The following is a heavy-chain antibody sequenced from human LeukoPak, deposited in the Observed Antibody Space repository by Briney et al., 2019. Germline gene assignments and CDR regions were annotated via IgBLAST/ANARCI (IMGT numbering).Heavy chain of an antibody. V-gene: IGHV4-4*07. D-gene: IGHD6-13*01. CDR1: GGSISSYY. CDR3: ARGRRWLGHLYSSPKNYYYYYMDV. CDR2: IYSSGST. J-gene: IGHJ6*03. Sequence: SETLSLTCTVSGGSISSYYWSWIRQPAGKGLEWIGRIYSSGSTNYNPSLKSRVTMSVDTSKNQFSLKLSSVTAADTAVYYCARGRRWLGHLYSSPKNYYYYYMDVWGKGTTVTVSS.